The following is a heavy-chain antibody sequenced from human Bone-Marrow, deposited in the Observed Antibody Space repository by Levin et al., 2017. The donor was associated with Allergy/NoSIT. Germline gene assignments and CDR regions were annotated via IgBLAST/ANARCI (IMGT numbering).Heavy chain of an antibody. CDR3: ARHGPFSFGSGDY. D-gene: IGHD3-10*01. J-gene: IGHJ4*02. V-gene: IGHV5-51*01. Sequence: PGESLKISCKISGYRIINYWIGWLRQVPGKGPEWIGIIYPHDSDTRYSPSFEGQVTISIDKSTSTAYLQWTSLKTSDTAIYYCARHGPFSFGSGDYWGQGTLVTVSS. CDR1: GYRIINYW. CDR2: IYPHDSDT.